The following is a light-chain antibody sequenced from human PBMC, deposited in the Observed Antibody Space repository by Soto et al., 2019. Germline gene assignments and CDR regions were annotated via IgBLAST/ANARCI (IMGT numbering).Light chain of an antibody. Sequence: SYELTQPPSVSVSPGQTASITCSGDKLGDKYACWYQQKPGQSLVLVIYQDSKRPSGIPERFSGSNSGNTATLTISGTQAMDEADYYCQAWDSSTAGVFGGGTKLTVL. V-gene: IGLV3-1*01. CDR3: QAWDSSTAGV. J-gene: IGLJ2*01. CDR1: KLGDKY. CDR2: QDS.